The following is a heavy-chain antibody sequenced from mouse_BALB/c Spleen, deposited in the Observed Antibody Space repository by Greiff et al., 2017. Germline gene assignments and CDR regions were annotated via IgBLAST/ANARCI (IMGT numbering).Heavy chain of an antibody. CDR1: GYTFTSYW. V-gene: IGHV1-87*01. J-gene: IGHJ3*01. CDR3: ASGSRFAY. Sequence: VQLQESGAELARPGASVKLSCKASGYTFTSYWMQWVKQRPGQGLEWIGAIYPGDGDTRYTQKFKGKATLTADKSSSTAYMQLSSLASEDSAVYYCASGSRFAYWGQGTLVTVSA. D-gene: IGHD1-1*01. CDR2: IYPGDGDT.